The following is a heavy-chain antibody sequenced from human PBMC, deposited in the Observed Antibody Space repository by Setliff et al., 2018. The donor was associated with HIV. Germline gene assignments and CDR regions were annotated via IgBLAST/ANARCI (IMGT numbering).Heavy chain of an antibody. J-gene: IGHJ4*02. V-gene: IGHV3-7*01. CDR3: ARDDKFAFDY. Sequence: GGSLRLSCAASGFTFSSSWMSWVRQAPGKGLEWVANIKEDGNTQYADSVKGRFTISRDNAKNSLFLQMNSLRAEDTAVYYCARDDKFAFDYWGLGTLVTVSS. D-gene: IGHD3-10*01. CDR2: IKEDGNT. CDR1: GFTFSSSW.